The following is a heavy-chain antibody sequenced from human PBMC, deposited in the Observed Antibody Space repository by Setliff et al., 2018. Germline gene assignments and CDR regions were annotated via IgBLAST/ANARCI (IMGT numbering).Heavy chain of an antibody. V-gene: IGHV1-2*04. CDR3: ARGKYDILTGEYYFDF. J-gene: IGHJ4*02. CDR2: LNPNSGGT. D-gene: IGHD3-9*01. CDR1: GYTFTGYY. Sequence: ASVKVSCKASGYTFTGYYIHWVRQAPGQGLEWMGCLNPNSGGTNSTRKFEGCVTMTRDTSISAAYMELSSLKSNDTAVYYCARGKYDILTGEYYFDFWGQGTQVTVSS.